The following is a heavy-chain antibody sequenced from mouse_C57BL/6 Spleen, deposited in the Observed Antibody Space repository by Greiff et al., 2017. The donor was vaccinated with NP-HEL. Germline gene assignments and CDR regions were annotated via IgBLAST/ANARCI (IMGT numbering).Heavy chain of an antibody. CDR2: IDPSDSET. V-gene: IGHV1-52*01. D-gene: IGHD1-1*01. CDR3: ARKAYGSSSLYYFDY. Sequence: QVHVKQPGAELVRPGSSVKLSCKASGYTFTSYWMHWVKQRPIQGLEWIGNIDPSDSETHYNQKFKDKATLTVDKSSSTAYMQLSSLTSEDSAVYYCARKAYGSSSLYYFDYWGQGTTLTVSS. CDR1: GYTFTSYW. J-gene: IGHJ2*01.